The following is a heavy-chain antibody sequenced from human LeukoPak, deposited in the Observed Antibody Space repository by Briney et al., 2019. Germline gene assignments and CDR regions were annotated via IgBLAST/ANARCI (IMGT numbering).Heavy chain of an antibody. CDR3: ARGKKTMVRGVLYYFDY. J-gene: IGHJ4*02. Sequence: ASVKVSCKASGYTFTSYDINWVRQATGQGLEWMGRMNPNSGNTGYAQKFQGRVTMTRNTSISTAYMELSSLRSEDTAVYYCARGKKTMVRGVLYYFDYWGQGTLVTVSS. CDR1: GYTFTSYD. V-gene: IGHV1-8*01. CDR2: MNPNSGNT. D-gene: IGHD3-10*01.